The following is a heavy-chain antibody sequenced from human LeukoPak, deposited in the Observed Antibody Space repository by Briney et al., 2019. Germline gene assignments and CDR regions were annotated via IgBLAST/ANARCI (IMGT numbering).Heavy chain of an antibody. V-gene: IGHV5-51*01. CDR3: ARQDCSSTSCDFWSGYYVYNWFDP. CDR1: GYSFTSYW. Sequence: GESLKISCKGSGYSFTSYWIGWVRQMPGKGLEWMGIIYPGDSGTRYSPSFQGQVTISADKSISTAYLQWSSLKASDTAMYYCARQDCSSTSCDFWSGYYVYNWFDPWGQGTLVTVSS. J-gene: IGHJ5*02. D-gene: IGHD3-3*01. CDR2: IYPGDSGT.